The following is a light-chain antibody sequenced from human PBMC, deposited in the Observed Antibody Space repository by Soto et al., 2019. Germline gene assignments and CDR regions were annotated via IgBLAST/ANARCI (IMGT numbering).Light chain of an antibody. V-gene: IGKV1-13*02. Sequence: AIQLTQSPSSLSASVGDKVTNTCRASQGISSALAWYQQKPGKAPKLLIYDASSLESGVPSRFSGSGSGTDFTLTISSLQPEDFATYYCQQFNSYFSFGQGTRLEIK. CDR2: DAS. CDR3: QQFNSYFS. CDR1: QGISSA. J-gene: IGKJ5*01.